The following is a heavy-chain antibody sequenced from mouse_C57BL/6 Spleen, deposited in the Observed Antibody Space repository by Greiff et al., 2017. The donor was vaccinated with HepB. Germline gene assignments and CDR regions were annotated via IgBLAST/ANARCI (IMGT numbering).Heavy chain of an antibody. Sequence: ESGPGLVKPSQSLSLTCSVTGYSITSGYYWNWIRQFPGNKLEWMGYISYDGSNNYNPSLKNRISITRDTSKNQFFLKLNSVTTEDPATYYCARDRYDYDGWFAYWGQGTLVTVSA. CDR1: GYSITSGYY. CDR3: ARDRYDYDGWFAY. D-gene: IGHD2-4*01. V-gene: IGHV3-6*01. J-gene: IGHJ3*01. CDR2: ISYDGSN.